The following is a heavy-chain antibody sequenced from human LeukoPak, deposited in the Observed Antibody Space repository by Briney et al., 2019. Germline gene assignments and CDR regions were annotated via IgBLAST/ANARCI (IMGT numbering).Heavy chain of an antibody. Sequence: GGSLRLSCAASGFTFSSYWMHWVRQAPGKGLVWVSRINSDGSSATYADSVEGRFTISRDNSKNTLYLEMSSLRIEDTAVYYCAKDPYSSRMEYFQQWGQGTLVIVSS. CDR3: AKDPYSSRMEYFQQ. CDR1: GFTFSSYW. D-gene: IGHD3-22*01. J-gene: IGHJ1*01. CDR2: INSDGSSA. V-gene: IGHV3-74*01.